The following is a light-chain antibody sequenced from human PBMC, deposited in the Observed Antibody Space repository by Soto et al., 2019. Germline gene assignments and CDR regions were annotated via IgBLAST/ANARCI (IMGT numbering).Light chain of an antibody. CDR2: GAS. CDR3: QQYGRSPPFT. Sequence: IVLTQSPGTLSLSPGERATLSCRASQSVSSTYIAWYQQNPGQAPRLLIYGASSRATGIPDRFSGSGSGTDFTLTINRLEPEDFAVYFCQQYGRSPPFTFGQGTKVEIK. CDR1: QSVSSTY. J-gene: IGKJ2*01. V-gene: IGKV3-20*01.